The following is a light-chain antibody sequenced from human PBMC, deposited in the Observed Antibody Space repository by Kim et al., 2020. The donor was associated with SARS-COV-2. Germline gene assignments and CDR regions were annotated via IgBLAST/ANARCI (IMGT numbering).Light chain of an antibody. CDR1: QTLSNNY. CDR2: GAS. V-gene: IGKV3-20*01. CDR3: QQFHVLPWT. J-gene: IGKJ1*01. Sequence: SPGEGATLSCRARQTLSNNYLAWYQQRPGQAPRLLIYGASNRATGIPGRFSGSGSGTDFTLTISRLEPEDFVVYFCQQFHVLPWTFGRGTKVDIK.